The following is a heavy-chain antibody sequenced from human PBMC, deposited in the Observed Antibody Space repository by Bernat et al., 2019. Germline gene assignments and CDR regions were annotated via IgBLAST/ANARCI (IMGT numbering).Heavy chain of an antibody. CDR2: IRSKANTYAT. V-gene: IGHV3-73*01. Sequence: EVQLVESGGGLVQPGGSLKLSCAASGFTFSASAMHWVRQASGKGLEWVGRIRSKANTYATAYAASVKGRFTISRDDSQNTAYLQMNSLRAEDTAVYYCAKVGYFDWLLYYFDYWGQGTLVTVSS. D-gene: IGHD3-9*01. CDR3: AKVGYFDWLLYYFDY. CDR1: GFTFSASA. J-gene: IGHJ4*02.